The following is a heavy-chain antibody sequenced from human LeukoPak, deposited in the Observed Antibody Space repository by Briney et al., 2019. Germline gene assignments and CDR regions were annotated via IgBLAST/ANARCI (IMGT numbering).Heavy chain of an antibody. CDR3: ARTAPGLNVDV. D-gene: IGHD2-8*01. Sequence: ESGPTLVNPTQTLTLTCTFSGFSLSTSGMRVSWIRQPPGKALEWLARIDWDDDKFYSTSLETRLTISKDTSKNQVVLIMTDMDPVDTATYYCARTAPGLNVDVWGQGTMVTVSS. V-gene: IGHV2-70*04. CDR2: IDWDDDK. J-gene: IGHJ3*01. CDR1: GFSLSTSGMR.